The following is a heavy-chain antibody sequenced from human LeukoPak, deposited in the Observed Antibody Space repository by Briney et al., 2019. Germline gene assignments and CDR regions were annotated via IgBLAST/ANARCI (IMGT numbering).Heavy chain of an antibody. D-gene: IGHD2-2*01. J-gene: IGHJ3*02. CDR3: ARDKPQHGPGAFDI. CDR2: ISSSGSTI. Sequence: GGSLRLSCAASGFTFSSYEMNWVRQAPGKGLEWVSYISSSGSTIYYADSVKGRFTISRDNAKNSLYLQMNSLGAEDTAVYYCARDKPQHGPGAFDIWGQGTMVTVSS. V-gene: IGHV3-48*03. CDR1: GFTFSSYE.